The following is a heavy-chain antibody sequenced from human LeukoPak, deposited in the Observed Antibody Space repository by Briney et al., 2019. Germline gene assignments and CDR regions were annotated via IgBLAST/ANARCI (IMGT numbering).Heavy chain of an antibody. J-gene: IGHJ4*02. CDR3: ARQGVEMATIEDY. D-gene: IGHD5-24*01. V-gene: IGHV4-59*08. CDR2: IYYSGST. Sequence: PSETLSLTCTVSGGSISSYYWSWIRQPPGKGLEWIGYIYYSGSTNYNPSLKSRVTISVDTSKNQFSLKLSSVTAADTAVYYCARQGVEMATIEDYWGQGTLVTVSS. CDR1: GGSISSYY.